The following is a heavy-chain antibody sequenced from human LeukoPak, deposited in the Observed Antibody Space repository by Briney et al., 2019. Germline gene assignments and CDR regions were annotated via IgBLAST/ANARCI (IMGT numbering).Heavy chain of an antibody. Sequence: GRSLRLSCAASGFTFSSYGMHWVRQAPGKWLEWVAVISYDGSNKYYADSVKGRFTISRDNSKNTLYLQMNSLRAEDTAVYYCAKGGYGSGRKRYYFDYWGQGTLVTVSS. V-gene: IGHV3-30*18. D-gene: IGHD3-10*01. CDR3: AKGGYGSGRKRYYFDY. CDR1: GFTFSSYG. CDR2: ISYDGSNK. J-gene: IGHJ4*02.